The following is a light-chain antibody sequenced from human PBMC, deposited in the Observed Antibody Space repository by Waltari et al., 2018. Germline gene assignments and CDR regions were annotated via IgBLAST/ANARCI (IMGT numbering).Light chain of an antibody. CDR2: AAS. Sequence: DIHMTQSPSSVSASVGDRVTITCRASQGISNHLAWYQQKPGKAPKFLFYAASTLQSGVPSRFSGSGSGTEFTLTISDLQPEDFATYFCQQGNNFPPTFGQGTEVEI. CDR3: QQGNNFPPT. V-gene: IGKV1-12*01. J-gene: IGKJ1*01. CDR1: QGISNH.